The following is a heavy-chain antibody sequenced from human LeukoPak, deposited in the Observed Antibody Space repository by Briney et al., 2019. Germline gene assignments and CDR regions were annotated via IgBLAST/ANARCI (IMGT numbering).Heavy chain of an antibody. CDR1: GFTFSDYY. V-gene: IGHV3-11*06. J-gene: IGHJ4*02. D-gene: IGHD3-10*01. CDR2: ISSSSYT. CDR3: ARDGYYGSGSYYPY. Sequence: GGSLRLSCAASGFTFSDYYMSWIRQAPGKGLEWVSYISSSSYTNYADSVKGRFTISRDNAKNSLYLQMNSLRAEDTAVYYCARDGYYGSGSYYPYWGQGTLVTVSS.